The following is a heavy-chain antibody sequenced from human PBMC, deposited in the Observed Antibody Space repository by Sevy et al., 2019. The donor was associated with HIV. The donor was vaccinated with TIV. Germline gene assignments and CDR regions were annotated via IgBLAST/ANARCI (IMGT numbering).Heavy chain of an antibody. CDR3: AGVGYDYGDYSIDY. Sequence: GGSLRLSCAASGFTFSSYWMHWVRQAPGKGLVWVSRINSDGSSTRYADSVKGRFTISRDNAKNTLYLQMNSLRVEDTAVYYCAGVGYDYGDYSIDYWGQGTLVTVSS. D-gene: IGHD4-17*01. J-gene: IGHJ4*02. V-gene: IGHV3-74*01. CDR1: GFTFSSYW. CDR2: INSDGSST.